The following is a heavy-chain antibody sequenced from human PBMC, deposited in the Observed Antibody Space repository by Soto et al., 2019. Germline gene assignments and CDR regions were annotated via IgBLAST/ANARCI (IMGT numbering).Heavy chain of an antibody. CDR3: AIDWGSSNLDPILDY. CDR1: CFTFVAYA. J-gene: IGHJ4*02. CDR2: FSWDSPVL. Sequence: PGGSLRLPCASSCFTFVAYASPWFPRAPGKGLEGVSGFSWDSPVLDSAVPVKGRFTTGRDNARDSLNFHRPNLRPEATAFYFCAIDWGSSNLDPILDYWGRGTLVTVSS. D-gene: IGHD6-13*01. V-gene: IGHV3-9*01.